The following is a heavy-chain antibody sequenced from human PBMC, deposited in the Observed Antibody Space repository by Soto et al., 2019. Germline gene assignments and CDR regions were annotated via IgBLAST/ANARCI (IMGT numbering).Heavy chain of an antibody. CDR2: INHSGST. J-gene: IGHJ3*01. Sequence: QVQLQQWGAGLLKPSETLSLTCAVYGGSFTDYYWTWIRQPPGKGLEWIGEINHSGSTNYNPSLKTRFTISLDTSKDQFSLKVNSVTAADTAVYFCARVRARLLSHAFDFWGQGTLVTVSS. CDR1: GGSFTDYY. CDR3: ARVRARLLSHAFDF. D-gene: IGHD3-16*02. V-gene: IGHV4-34*01.